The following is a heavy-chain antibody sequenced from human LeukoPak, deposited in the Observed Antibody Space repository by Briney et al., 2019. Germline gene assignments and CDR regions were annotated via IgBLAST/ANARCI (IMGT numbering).Heavy chain of an antibody. CDR3: ARDSYNWNYLEAFDI. CDR1: GYTFTGYY. Sequence: ASVNVSCKASGYTFTGYYMHWVRQAPGQGLEWMGWINPNSGGTNYAQKFQGRVTMTRDPSISTAYMELSRLSSDDTAVYYCARDSYNWNYLEAFDIWGQGTMVTVSS. J-gene: IGHJ3*02. CDR2: INPNSGGT. V-gene: IGHV1-2*02. D-gene: IGHD1-1*01.